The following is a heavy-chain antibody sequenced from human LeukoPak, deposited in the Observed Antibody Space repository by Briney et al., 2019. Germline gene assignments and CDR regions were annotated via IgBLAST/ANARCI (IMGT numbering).Heavy chain of an antibody. CDR2: ISAYNGNT. V-gene: IGHV1-18*01. CDR3: ARTPSEYSSGWTYYYYYGMDV. D-gene: IGHD6-19*01. CDR1: GYTFTSYG. Sequence: GASVKVSCKASGYTFTSYGISWVRPAPGQGLEWMGWISAYNGNTNYAQKLQGRVTMTTDTSTSTAYMELRSLRSDDTAVYYCARTPSEYSSGWTYYYYYGMDVWGQGTTVTVSS. J-gene: IGHJ6*02.